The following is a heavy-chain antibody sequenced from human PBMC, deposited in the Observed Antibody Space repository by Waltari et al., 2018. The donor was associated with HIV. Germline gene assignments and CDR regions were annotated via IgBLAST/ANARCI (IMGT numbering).Heavy chain of an antibody. Sequence: QMQMQESGPGLVKSSETLSLTCPVSGYSLSSGYYLACTRQPPGKGLEWPGTLDHSGGIYHNPSLKSRLTISVDTSNNQFSLKLTSVTAADTAVYFCASLDTAVGYDAFDIWGQGTMVTVSS. CDR2: LDHSGGI. D-gene: IGHD5-18*01. J-gene: IGHJ3*02. CDR3: ASLDTAVGYDAFDI. CDR1: GYSLSSGYY. V-gene: IGHV4-38-2*01.